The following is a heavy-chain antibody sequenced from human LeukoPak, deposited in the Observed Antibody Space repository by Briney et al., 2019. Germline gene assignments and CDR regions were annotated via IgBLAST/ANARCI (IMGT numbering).Heavy chain of an antibody. D-gene: IGHD6-13*01. Sequence: GGSLRLSCAASGFTFSSYSMNWVRQAPGKGLEWVSSISSSSSYIYYADSVKGRFTISRDSAKNSLYLQMNGLRAEDTAVYYCARVVGIAAAGTPHWGQGTLVTVSS. J-gene: IGHJ4*02. CDR2: ISSSSSYI. V-gene: IGHV3-21*01. CDR1: GFTFSSYS. CDR3: ARVVGIAAAGTPH.